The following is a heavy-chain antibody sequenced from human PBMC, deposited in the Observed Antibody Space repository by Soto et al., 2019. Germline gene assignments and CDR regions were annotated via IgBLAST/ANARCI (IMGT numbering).Heavy chain of an antibody. J-gene: IGHJ4*02. D-gene: IGHD6-19*01. Sequence: ASVKVSCKCSCYTFTSYGISLFRHAPGQGLEWMGWISAYNGNTNYAQKLQGRVTMTTDTSTSTAYMELRSLRSDDTAVYYCARAVAVPADFDYWGQGTLVTVSS. CDR3: ARAVAVPADFDY. CDR2: ISAYNGNT. V-gene: IGHV1-18*01. CDR1: CYTFTSYG.